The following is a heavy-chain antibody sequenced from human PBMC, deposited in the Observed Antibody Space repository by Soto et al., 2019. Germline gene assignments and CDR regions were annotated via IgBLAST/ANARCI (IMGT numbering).Heavy chain of an antibody. CDR1: VGSFSGYY. J-gene: IGHJ3*02. D-gene: IGHD3-3*01. CDR2: ITRRGST. CDR3: ARGGRGSESGFDI. Sequence: QVQLQQWGAGLLKPSETLSFTCAVYVGSFSGYYWSWIRQPPGKGLEWIGEITRRGSTNSNPSLKSRVTIAVDTARNQFSLKLSSVHAADTAVYYCARGGRGSESGFDIWGQGTMVTVSS. V-gene: IGHV4-34*01.